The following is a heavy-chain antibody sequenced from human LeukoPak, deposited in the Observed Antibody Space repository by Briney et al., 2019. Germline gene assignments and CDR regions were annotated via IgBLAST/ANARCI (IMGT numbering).Heavy chain of an antibody. CDR3: ARGVGGADY. Sequence: PGGSLRLSCIASGFTYSNYGMSWVRQAPGQGLEWVANIKQDGSEKYYVDSVQGRFTISRNNAKNSLYLQMNSLRAEDTAVYYCARGVGGADYWGQGTLVTVSS. V-gene: IGHV3-7*01. CDR2: IKQDGSEK. D-gene: IGHD2-21*01. CDR1: GFTYSNYG. J-gene: IGHJ4*02.